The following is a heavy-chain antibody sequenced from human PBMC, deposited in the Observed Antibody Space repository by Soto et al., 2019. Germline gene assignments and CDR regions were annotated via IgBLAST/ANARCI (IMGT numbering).Heavy chain of an antibody. V-gene: IGHV1-69*01. CDR3: ATATISPVSATLYHYGMDV. Sequence: QVQLVQSGAEVKKPGSSVKVSCQASGGTFNNFAFTWVRQAPGQGLEWLGRIMTIFHTTNIAQTFQDRITVTADDLTTTVYMEMTSLRYDDTAVDYCATATISPVSATLYHYGMDVWGQGTTVTVSS. CDR1: GGTFNNFA. J-gene: IGHJ6*02. D-gene: IGHD6-25*01. CDR2: IMTIFHTT.